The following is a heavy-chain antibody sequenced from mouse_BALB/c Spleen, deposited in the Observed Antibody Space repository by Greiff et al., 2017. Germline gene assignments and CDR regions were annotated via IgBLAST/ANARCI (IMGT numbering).Heavy chain of an antibody. Sequence: EVQGVESGGGLVQPGGSLSLSCATSGFTFTDYYMSWVRQPPGKALEWLGFIRNKANGYTTEYSASVKGRFTISRDNSQSILYLQMNTLRAEDSATYYCARGMSYGNYERFAYWGQGTLVTVSA. J-gene: IGHJ3*01. CDR2: IRNKANGYTT. CDR3: ARGMSYGNYERFAY. CDR1: GFTFTDYY. D-gene: IGHD2-10*02. V-gene: IGHV7-3*02.